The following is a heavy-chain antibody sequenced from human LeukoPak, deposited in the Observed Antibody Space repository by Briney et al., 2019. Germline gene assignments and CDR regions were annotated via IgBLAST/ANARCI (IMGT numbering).Heavy chain of an antibody. CDR3: ARQWLGYYFDY. V-gene: IGHV3-7*01. CDR2: IKQDGSEK. Sequence: GGSLRLSCAAAGFTFSSYWMSWVRQAPGKGLEWVANIKQDGSEKYYVDSVKGRFTISRDNAKNSLYLQMNSLRAEDTAVYYCARQWLGYYFDYWGQGTLVTVSS. CDR1: GFTFSSYW. D-gene: IGHD6-19*01. J-gene: IGHJ4*02.